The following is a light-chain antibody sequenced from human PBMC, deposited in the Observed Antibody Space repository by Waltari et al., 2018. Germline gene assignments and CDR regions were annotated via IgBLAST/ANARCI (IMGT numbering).Light chain of an antibody. J-gene: IGLJ3*02. CDR3: QAWDRGTWGV. V-gene: IGLV3-1*01. Sequence: SYDLTQPPSVSVSPGQTASITCSGHELGIRFVCWYQQKPGQSPILVIYQNGRRPSGIPGLFSGSNSGNTATLTISGTQAVDEADYYCQAWDRGTWGVFGGGTRLTVL. CDR2: QNG. CDR1: ELGIRF.